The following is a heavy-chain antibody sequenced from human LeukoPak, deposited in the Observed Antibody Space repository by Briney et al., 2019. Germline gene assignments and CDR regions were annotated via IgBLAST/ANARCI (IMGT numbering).Heavy chain of an antibody. Sequence: SETLSLTCTVSGASISSGSYYWSWIRQPAGKGLEWIGRIYSSGNTNYNPSLKSRVTISVDTSNNQLSLKVNSVTAADTAMYYCVKSNSRDQPWTLDIWGRGTMVTVSS. CDR1: GASISSGSYY. CDR2: IYSSGNT. D-gene: IGHD2-2*01. CDR3: VKSNSRDQPWTLDI. J-gene: IGHJ3*02. V-gene: IGHV4-61*02.